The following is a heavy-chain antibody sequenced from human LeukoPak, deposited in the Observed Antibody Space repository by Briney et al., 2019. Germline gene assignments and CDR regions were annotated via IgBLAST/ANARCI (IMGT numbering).Heavy chain of an antibody. CDR3: ARDLYCSSTSCYIYHNY. D-gene: IGHD2-2*02. CDR2: MNPNSGNT. CDR1: GGTFSSYA. V-gene: IGHV1-8*02. J-gene: IGHJ4*02. Sequence: GASVKVSCKASGGTFSSYAISWVRQAPGQGLEWMGWMNPNSGNTGYAQKFQGRVTMTRNTSISTAYMELSSLRSEDTAVYYCARDLYCSSTSCYIYHNYWGQGTLVTVSS.